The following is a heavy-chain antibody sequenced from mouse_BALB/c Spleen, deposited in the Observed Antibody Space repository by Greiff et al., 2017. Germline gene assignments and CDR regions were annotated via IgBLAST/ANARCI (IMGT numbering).Heavy chain of an antibody. CDR1: GYSITSDYA. CDR2: ISYSGST. J-gene: IGHJ3*01. D-gene: IGHD1-1*01. Sequence: EVKLVESGPGLVKPSQSLSLTCTVTGYSITSDYAWNWIRQFPGNKLEWMGYISYSGSTSYNPSLRSRISITRDTSKNQFFLQLNSVTTEDTATYYCARGTTVRFAYWGQGTLVTVSA. CDR3: ARGTTVRFAY. V-gene: IGHV3-2*02.